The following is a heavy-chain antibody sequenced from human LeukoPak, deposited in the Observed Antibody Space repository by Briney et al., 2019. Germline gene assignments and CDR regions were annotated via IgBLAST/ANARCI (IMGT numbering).Heavy chain of an antibody. CDR2: ISSSSSTI. D-gene: IGHD3-3*01. Sequence: GGSLRLSCAASGFTFSSYSMNWVRQAPGKGLEWVSYISSSSSTIYYADSVKGRFTISRDNAKNSLYLQMNSLRDEDTAVYYCARDATYDFWSGYYLYYFDYWGQGTLVTVSS. V-gene: IGHV3-48*02. CDR3: ARDATYDFWSGYYLYYFDY. CDR1: GFTFSSYS. J-gene: IGHJ4*02.